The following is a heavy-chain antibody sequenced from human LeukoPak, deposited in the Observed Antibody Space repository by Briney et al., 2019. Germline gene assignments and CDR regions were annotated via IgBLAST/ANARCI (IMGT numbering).Heavy chain of an antibody. D-gene: IGHD3-9*01. Sequence: PSETLSLTCTVSGGPISSSSYYWGWIRQSPGKGLEWIGSIYSTGSTYYNPSLKSRVTISVDTSKNLFSLKLSSVTAADTAVYYCASPAALRYFDWSFDYWGQGTLVTVSS. CDR3: ASPAALRYFDWSFDY. V-gene: IGHV4-39*07. J-gene: IGHJ4*02. CDR1: GGPISSSSYY. CDR2: IYSTGST.